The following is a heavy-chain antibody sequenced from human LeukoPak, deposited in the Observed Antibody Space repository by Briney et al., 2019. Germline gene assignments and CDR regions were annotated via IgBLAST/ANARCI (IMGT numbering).Heavy chain of an antibody. CDR1: GFTLSTYW. CDR2: IKQDGSEI. CDR3: AKDSNTSGWADAFDI. D-gene: IGHD6-19*01. V-gene: IGHV3-7*03. Sequence: SGGSLRLSCAASGFTLSTYWMSWVRQAPGKGLEWVANIKQDGSEIYYVDSVKGRFTISRDNSKNTLYLQLNSLRAEDTAVYYCAKDSNTSGWADAFDIWGQGTMVTVSS. J-gene: IGHJ3*02.